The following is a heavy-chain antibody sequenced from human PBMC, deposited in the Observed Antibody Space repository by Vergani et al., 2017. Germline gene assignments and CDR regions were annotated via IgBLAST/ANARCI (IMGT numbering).Heavy chain of an antibody. V-gene: IGHV4-59*01. CDR3: ARSPLHLQLWLPRYYYMDV. CDR1: GGSISSYY. D-gene: IGHD5-18*01. CDR2: IYYSGST. Sequence: QVQLQESGPGLVKPSETLSLTCTVSGGSISSYYWSWIRQPPGKGLEWIGYIYYSGSTNYNPSLKSRVTISVDTSKNQFSLKLSSVTAADTAVYYCARSPLHLQLWLPRYYYMDVWGKGTTVTVSS. J-gene: IGHJ6*03.